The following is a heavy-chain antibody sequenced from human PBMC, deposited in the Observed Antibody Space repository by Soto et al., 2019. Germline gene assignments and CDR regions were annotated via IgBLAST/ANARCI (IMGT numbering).Heavy chain of an antibody. CDR1: GYIFIDYW. CDR2: VYPRDSDT. Sequence: PGESLKISCKASGYIFIDYWIGWVRQMPGKGLEWMGIVYPRDSDTRYSPSFQGQVTISADRSTGTAFLQWRSLKASDTALYYCARPPLPGYSIIFNAWGQGTLVTVSS. CDR3: ARPPLPGYSIIFNA. J-gene: IGHJ5*02. V-gene: IGHV5-51*01. D-gene: IGHD2-15*01.